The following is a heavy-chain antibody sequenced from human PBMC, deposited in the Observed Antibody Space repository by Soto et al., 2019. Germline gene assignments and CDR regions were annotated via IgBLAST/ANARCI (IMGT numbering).Heavy chain of an antibody. V-gene: IGHV3-7*01. D-gene: IGHD2-8*02. CDR2: IKEDGSEI. CDR1: GFNVMSYW. J-gene: IGHJ4*02. CDR3: PRDTGFDYVK. Sequence: GSLRLSCAVSGFNVMSYWMSWVRQAPGKGLEWVASIKEDGSEIYYLHSVRGRFSISRDSAGNALHLTMNYLSAEDIGVFFCPRDTGFDYVKWGPRNLLTVSS.